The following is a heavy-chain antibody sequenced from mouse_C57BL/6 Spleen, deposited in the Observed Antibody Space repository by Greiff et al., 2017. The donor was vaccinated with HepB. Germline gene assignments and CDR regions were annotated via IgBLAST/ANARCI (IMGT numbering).Heavy chain of an antibody. V-gene: IGHV5-15*01. D-gene: IGHD3-1*01. Sequence: EVKLVESGGGLVQPGGSLKLSCAASGFTFSDYGMAWVRQAPRKGPEWVAFISNLAYSIYYADTVTGRFTISSENAKNTLYLEMSSLRSEDTAMYYCARRGYRGGFDYWGQGTTLTVSS. CDR2: ISNLAYSI. CDR1: GFTFSDYG. CDR3: ARRGYRGGFDY. J-gene: IGHJ2*01.